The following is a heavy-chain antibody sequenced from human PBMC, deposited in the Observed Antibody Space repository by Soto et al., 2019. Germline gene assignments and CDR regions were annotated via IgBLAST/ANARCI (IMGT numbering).Heavy chain of an antibody. J-gene: IGHJ6*02. D-gene: IGHD1-20*01. CDR3: AREYNWNERYYGMDV. CDR1: GGTFSSYA. V-gene: IGHV1-69*12. CDR2: IIPIFGTA. Sequence: QVHLVQSGAAVKKPGSSVKVSCKASGGTFSSYAISWVRQAPGQGLAWMGGIIPIFGTANYAQKFQGRVTITADESTSTAYMELSSLRSEDTAVYYWAREYNWNERYYGMDVWGQGTTGTVSS.